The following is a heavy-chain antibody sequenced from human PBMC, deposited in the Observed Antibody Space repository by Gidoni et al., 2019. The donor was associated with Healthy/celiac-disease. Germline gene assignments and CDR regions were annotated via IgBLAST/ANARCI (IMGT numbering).Heavy chain of an antibody. V-gene: IGHV1-24*01. Sequence: QVQLVQSGAEVKKPGASVKVYCKVSGYTLTELSMHWVRQAPGKGLEWMGGFAPEDGETIYAQKFQGRVTMTEDTSTDTAYMELSSLRSEDTAVYYCTLLQRLIGYYYYGMDVWGQGTTVTVSS. CDR2: FAPEDGET. CDR1: GYTLTELS. CDR3: TLLQRLIGYYYYGMDV. D-gene: IGHD1-1*01. J-gene: IGHJ6*02.